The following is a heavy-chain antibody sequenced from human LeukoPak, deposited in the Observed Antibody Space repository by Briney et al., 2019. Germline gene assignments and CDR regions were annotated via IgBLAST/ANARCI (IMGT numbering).Heavy chain of an antibody. V-gene: IGHV1-69*13. J-gene: IGHJ6*02. CDR1: GGTFSSYA. CDR2: IIPILGAA. Sequence: ASVKVSCKASGGTFSSYAISWVRQAPGQGLEWMGGIIPILGAANYAQKFQGRVTITADESTSTAYMELSSLRSEDTAVYYCARGIYYYDSSGYSRFLNYSMDVWGQGTTVTVSS. CDR3: ARGIYYYDSSGYSRFLNYSMDV. D-gene: IGHD3-22*01.